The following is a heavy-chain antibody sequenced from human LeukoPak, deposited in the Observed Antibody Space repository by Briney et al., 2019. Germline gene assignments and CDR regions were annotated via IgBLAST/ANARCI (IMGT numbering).Heavy chain of an antibody. J-gene: IGHJ4*02. Sequence: GGSLRLSCAASGFTFSSYTMSWVRQAPGKGLEWVSAISGSGGSTYYADSVKGRLTISRDNSKNTLYLQMNSLRAEDTAVYYCAKSRLDYDFWSGYYTFDYWGQGTLVTVSS. CDR3: AKSRLDYDFWSGYYTFDY. CDR2: ISGSGGST. V-gene: IGHV3-23*01. CDR1: GFTFSSYT. D-gene: IGHD3-3*01.